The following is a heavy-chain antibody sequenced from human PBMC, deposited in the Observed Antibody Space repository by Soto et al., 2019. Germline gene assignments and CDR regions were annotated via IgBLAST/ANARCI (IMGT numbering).Heavy chain of an antibody. D-gene: IGHD6-19*01. CDR3: AKDCRRLAVTGSAFGS. CDR1: GFTFNDYA. J-gene: IGHJ4*02. Sequence: EVQLLESGGGFVQPGGSLRLSCAASGFTFNDYAMAWVRQAPGQGLEWVSSISGSGGHSSYVDSVRGRFTISRDNVNNILSLDMSDLRAEDTALYYCAKDCRRLAVTGSAFGSWGQGALVTVSS. CDR2: ISGSGGHS. V-gene: IGHV3-23*01.